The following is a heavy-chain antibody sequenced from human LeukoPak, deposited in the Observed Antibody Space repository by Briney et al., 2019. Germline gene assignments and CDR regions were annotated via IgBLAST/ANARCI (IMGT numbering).Heavy chain of an antibody. Sequence: GGSLRLSCAASGFTFSSYAMSWVRQAPGKGLEWVSAISGSESSTYYADSVRGRFTISRDNSKNTLYLQMNSLRSEDTAVYYCAKGQEWELPLDYWGQGTLVTVSS. J-gene: IGHJ4*02. CDR3: AKGQEWELPLDY. D-gene: IGHD1-26*01. V-gene: IGHV3-23*01. CDR1: GFTFSSYA. CDR2: ISGSESST.